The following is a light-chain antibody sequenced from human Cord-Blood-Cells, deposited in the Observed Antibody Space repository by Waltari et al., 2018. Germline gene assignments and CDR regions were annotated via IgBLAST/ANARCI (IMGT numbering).Light chain of an antibody. J-gene: IGKJ2*03. CDR3: QQYGSSPYS. V-gene: IGKV3-20*01. CDR2: GAS. Sequence: EIVLTQSPGTLSLSPGERATISCRASQSVSSSYLAWYQQKPGQAPRLLIYGASSRATGIPDMFSGSGSGTDFTLTMSRLEPEDFAVYYCQQYGSSPYSFGQGTKLEIK. CDR1: QSVSSSY.